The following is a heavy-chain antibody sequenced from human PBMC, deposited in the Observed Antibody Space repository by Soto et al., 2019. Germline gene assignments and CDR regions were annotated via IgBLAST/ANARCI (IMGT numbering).Heavy chain of an antibody. CDR1: GYTFTSYD. CDR2: MNPNSGNT. J-gene: IGHJ2*01. Sequence: QVQLVQSGAEVKKPGASVKVSCKASGYTFTSYDINWVRQATGQGLEWMGWMNPNSGNTGYAQKFQGRVTMTRHTSISTAYMELSSLRSEDTAVYYCARVDPYSNDWYFDLWGRGTLVTVSS. CDR3: ARVDPYSNDWYFDL. D-gene: IGHD4-4*01. V-gene: IGHV1-8*01.